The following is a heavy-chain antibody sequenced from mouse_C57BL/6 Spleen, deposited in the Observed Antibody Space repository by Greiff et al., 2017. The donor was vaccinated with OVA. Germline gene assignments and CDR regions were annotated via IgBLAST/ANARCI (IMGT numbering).Heavy chain of an antibody. D-gene: IGHD1-1*01. CDR1: GYTFTSYW. J-gene: IGHJ4*01. CDR3: ARGYYGSSNYYAMDY. Sequence: VQLQQPGAELVRPGSSVKLSCKASGYTFTSYWMHWVKQRPIQGLEWIGNIDPSDSETHYNQKFKDKATLTVDKSSSTAYMQLSSLTSEDSAVYYCARGYYGSSNYYAMDYWGQGTSVTVSS. CDR2: IDPSDSET. V-gene: IGHV1-52*01.